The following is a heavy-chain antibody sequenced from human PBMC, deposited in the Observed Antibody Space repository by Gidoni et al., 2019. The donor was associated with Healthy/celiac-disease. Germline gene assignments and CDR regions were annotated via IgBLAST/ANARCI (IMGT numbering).Heavy chain of an antibody. CDR3: ARDGASNYGTAFDI. D-gene: IGHD4-4*01. V-gene: IGHV3-53*01. Sequence: EVQLVESGGGLIQPGGSLRLSCAASGFTVSSNYMSWVRQAPGKGLEWVSVIYSGGSTYYADSVKGRFTISRDNSKNTLYLQMNSLRAEDTAVYYCARDGASNYGTAFDIWGQGTMVTVSS. J-gene: IGHJ3*02. CDR2: IYSGGST. CDR1: GFTVSSNY.